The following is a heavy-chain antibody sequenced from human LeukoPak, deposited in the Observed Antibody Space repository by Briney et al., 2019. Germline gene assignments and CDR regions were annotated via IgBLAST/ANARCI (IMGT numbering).Heavy chain of an antibody. CDR3: AAYYYYDSSGYPRGLFDY. CDR2: INHSGST. D-gene: IGHD3-22*01. CDR1: GGSFSGYY. Sequence: SETLSLTCAVYGGSFSGYYWSWIRQPPGKGLEWIGEINHSGSTNYNPSLKSRVTISVDTSKNQFSLKLSSVTAADTAVYYCAAYYYYDSSGYPRGLFDYWGQGTLVTVSS. J-gene: IGHJ4*02. V-gene: IGHV4-34*01.